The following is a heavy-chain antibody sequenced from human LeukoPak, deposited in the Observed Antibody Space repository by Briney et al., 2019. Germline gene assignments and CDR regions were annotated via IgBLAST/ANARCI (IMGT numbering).Heavy chain of an antibody. CDR1: GGSFSGYY. CDR3: ARRYYGSGSYYRY. J-gene: IGHJ4*02. V-gene: IGHV4-34*01. CDR2: INHSGST. D-gene: IGHD3-10*01. Sequence: SETLSLTCAVYGGSFSGYYWSWIRQPPGKGLEWIGEINHSGSTNYNPSLKSRVTISVDTSKNQFSLKLSSVTAADTAVYHCARRYYGSGSYYRYWGQGTLVTVSS.